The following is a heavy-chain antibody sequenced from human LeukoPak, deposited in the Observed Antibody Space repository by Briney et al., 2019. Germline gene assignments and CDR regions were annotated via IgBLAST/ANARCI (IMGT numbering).Heavy chain of an antibody. CDR2: ISGSGGST. V-gene: IGHV3-23*01. CDR3: AKKPGEQQLGGGH. CDR1: GFSFSSYA. J-gene: IGHJ4*02. Sequence: GGSLRLSCAASGFSFSSYAMSWVRQAPGMGLEWVSAISGSGGSTNYADSVKGRFTISRDNAKNTLYLQMNSLRAEDTAVYYCAKKPGEQQLGGGHWGQGTLVTVSS. D-gene: IGHD6-13*01.